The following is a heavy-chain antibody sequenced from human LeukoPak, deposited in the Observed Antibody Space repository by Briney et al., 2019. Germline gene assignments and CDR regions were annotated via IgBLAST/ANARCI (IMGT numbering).Heavy chain of an antibody. D-gene: IGHD2-2*02. V-gene: IGHV4-61*02. J-gene: IGHJ5*02. Sequence: SETLSLTCTVSGGSISSGSYYWSWIRQPAGKGLEWIGRIYTSGSTNYNPSLKSRVTISVDTSKNQFSLRLSSVTAADTAVYYCARDREYCSSTSCYRPHWFGPWGQGTLVTVSS. CDR3: ARDREYCSSTSCYRPHWFGP. CDR1: GGSISSGSYY. CDR2: IYTSGST.